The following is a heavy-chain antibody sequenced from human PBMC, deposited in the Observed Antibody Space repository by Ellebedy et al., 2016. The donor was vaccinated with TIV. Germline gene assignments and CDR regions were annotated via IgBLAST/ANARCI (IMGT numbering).Heavy chain of an antibody. D-gene: IGHD1-26*01. V-gene: IGHV1-18*01. Sequence: ASVKVSCKASGYTFTSYVISWVRQAPGQGLEWMAWISAYTGNSNYAQKFQGRVTVTTDTSTSTAHLELRNLKSDDTAVYYCARDMVQGMVARYLWFDYWGQGTLVTVSS. CDR1: GYTFTSYV. J-gene: IGHJ4*02. CDR2: ISAYTGNS. CDR3: ARDMVQGMVARYLWFDY.